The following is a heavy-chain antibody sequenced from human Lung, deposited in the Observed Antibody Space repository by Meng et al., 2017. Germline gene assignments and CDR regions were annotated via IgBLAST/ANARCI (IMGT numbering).Heavy chain of an antibody. CDR3: AKALSGYSYGENYFDY. Sequence: LAVLGSWGGLVQPGGSLRLSVAAFGFTFSSYARSWVRQAPGKGLEWVSAISGSGGSTYYADSVKGRFTISRDNSKNTLYLQMNSLRAEDTAVYYCAKALSGYSYGENYFDYWGQGTLVTVS. D-gene: IGHD5-18*01. CDR2: ISGSGGST. J-gene: IGHJ4*02. V-gene: IGHV3-23*01. CDR1: GFTFSSYA.